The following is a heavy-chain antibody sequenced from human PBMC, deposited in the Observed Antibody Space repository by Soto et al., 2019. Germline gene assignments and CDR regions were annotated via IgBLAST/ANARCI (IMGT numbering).Heavy chain of an antibody. CDR1: GGSVRSGNHF. CDR2: MYYTGVT. CDR3: ARGGEPLGYYGLDV. Sequence: QVQLQESGPGLLKASETLSLTCSVSGGSVRSGNHFWNWIRQPPGRELEWLGYMYYTGVTNYNPSLKSRVSMSVDTSKNQFSLKLTSLTAADTAVYYCARGGEPLGYYGLDVWGQGTTVTVSS. D-gene: IGHD3-10*01. V-gene: IGHV4-61*01. J-gene: IGHJ6*02.